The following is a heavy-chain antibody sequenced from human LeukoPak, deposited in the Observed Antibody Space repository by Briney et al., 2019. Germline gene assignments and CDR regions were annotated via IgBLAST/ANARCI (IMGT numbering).Heavy chain of an antibody. CDR3: AKQYSSSWDYYYYYYMDV. V-gene: IGHV3-11*01. CDR2: ISSSGSTI. CDR1: GFTFSDYY. Sequence: PGGSLRLSCAASGFTFSDYYMSWIRQAPGKGLEWVSYISSSGSTIYYADSVKGRFTISRDNSKNTLYLQMDSLRAEDTAVYYCAKQYSSSWDYYYYYYMDVWGKGTTVTVSS. D-gene: IGHD6-13*01. J-gene: IGHJ6*03.